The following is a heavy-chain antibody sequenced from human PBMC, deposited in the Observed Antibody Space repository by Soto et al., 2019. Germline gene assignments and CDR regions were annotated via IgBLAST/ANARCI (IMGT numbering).Heavy chain of an antibody. J-gene: IGHJ6*02. CDR1: GFTFSSHW. V-gene: IGHV3-74*01. CDR2: IKSEGSSR. Sequence: EVQLVESGGGSVQPGGSLRLHCAASGFTFSSHWMYWVRQAPGKGLVWVSRIKSEGSSRRYEHSVNGRFTVSSDNAKNTLYLQMNSLRAEDTAVYYCAREATYRSGRGMDVWGQGTMVTVSS. CDR3: AREATYRSGRGMDV. D-gene: IGHD3-3*01.